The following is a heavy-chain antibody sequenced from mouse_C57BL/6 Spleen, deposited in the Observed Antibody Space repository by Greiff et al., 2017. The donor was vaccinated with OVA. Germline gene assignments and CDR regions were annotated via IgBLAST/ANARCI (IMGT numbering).Heavy chain of an antibody. CDR1: GFTFSDYG. CDR3: ARRDYDVYAMDY. D-gene: IGHD2-4*01. CDR2: SSSGSSTI. V-gene: IGHV5-17*01. Sequence: EVKVVESGGGLVKPGGSLKLSCAASGFTFSDYGMHWVRQAPEKGLEWVAYSSSGSSTIYYADTVKGRFTISRDNAKNTLFLQMTSLRSEDTAMYYCARRDYDVYAMDYWGQGTSVTVSS. J-gene: IGHJ4*01.